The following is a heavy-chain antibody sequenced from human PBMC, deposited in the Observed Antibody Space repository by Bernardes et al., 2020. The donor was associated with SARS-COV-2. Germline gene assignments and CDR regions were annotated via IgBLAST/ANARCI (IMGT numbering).Heavy chain of an antibody. CDR1: GFTFSSYS. J-gene: IGHJ4*02. Sequence: GGSLRLSCAASGFTFSSYSMNWVRQAPGKGLEWVSSISSSSSYIYYADSVKGRFTISRDNAKNSLYLQMNSLRAEDTAVYYCASGAPYGDYEGYWGQGTLVTVSS. V-gene: IGHV3-21*01. D-gene: IGHD4-17*01. CDR2: ISSSSSYI. CDR3: ASGAPYGDYEGY.